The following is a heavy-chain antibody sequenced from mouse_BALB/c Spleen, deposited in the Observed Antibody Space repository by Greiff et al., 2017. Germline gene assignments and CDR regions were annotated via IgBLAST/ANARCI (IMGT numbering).Heavy chain of an antibody. J-gene: IGHJ3*01. CDR2: IDTSDSYT. V-gene: IGHV1-69*01. CDR1: GYTFTDYL. CDR3: ARVYYGNYALFAY. Sequence: VQLQQPGAELVMPGASVKMSCKASGYTFTDYLMHWVKPRPGQGLEWIGAIDTSDSYTSYNQKFKGKATLTVDESSSTAYMQLSSLTSEDSAVYYCARVYYGNYALFAYWGQGTLGTVSA. D-gene: IGHD2-1*01.